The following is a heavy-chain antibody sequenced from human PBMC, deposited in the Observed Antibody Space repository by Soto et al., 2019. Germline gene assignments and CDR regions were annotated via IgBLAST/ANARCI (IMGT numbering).Heavy chain of an antibody. D-gene: IGHD3-3*02. CDR3: ARDFNSIFDDFADMRWNFDP. J-gene: IGHJ5*02. Sequence: SETLSLTCTVSGGSISSADYCWSWVRQSAGKGLEWIGRVFTTGTTDYNPSLKGRVTISVDTSKNQFSLSLRSVTAADTAIYYCARDFNSIFDDFADMRWNFDPWGQGTLVTVSS. CDR1: GGSISSADYC. CDR2: VFTTGTT. V-gene: IGHV4-61*02.